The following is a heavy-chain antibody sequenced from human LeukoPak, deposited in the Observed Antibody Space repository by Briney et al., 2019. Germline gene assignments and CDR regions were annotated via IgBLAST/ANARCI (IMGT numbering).Heavy chain of an antibody. CDR3: AWYGVTHGLDV. J-gene: IGHJ6*02. D-gene: IGHD3-10*01. CDR2: INQDGSDK. Sequence: GGSLRLSCAASGFSLSNYWMSWVRQAPGKGLEWVANINQDGSDKYYVDSVMGRFTISKDNAKNSVYLQMNSLRPEDTAIYYCAWYGVTHGLDVWGQGTTVTVSS. CDR1: GFSLSNYW. V-gene: IGHV3-7*01.